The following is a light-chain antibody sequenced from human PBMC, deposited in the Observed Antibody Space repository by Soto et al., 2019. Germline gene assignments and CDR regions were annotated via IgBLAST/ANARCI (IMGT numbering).Light chain of an antibody. Sequence: IQMTQSPSTLSASVGDRVAISCRASQSITYRLAWYQQKPGKAPKLLIYKASTLKSGVPSRFSGSGSGTEFTLTISSLQPDDFATYYCQHYNSYSEAFGQGTRLEIK. CDR1: QSITYR. CDR2: KAS. J-gene: IGKJ5*01. V-gene: IGKV1-5*03. CDR3: QHYNSYSEA.